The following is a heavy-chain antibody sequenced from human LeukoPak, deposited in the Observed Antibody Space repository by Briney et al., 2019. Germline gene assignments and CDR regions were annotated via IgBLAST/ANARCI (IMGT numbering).Heavy chain of an antibody. D-gene: IGHD3-3*01. CDR2: ISYDGSNK. Sequence: GGSLRLSCAASGFTFSSYAMHWVRQAPGKGLEWVAVISYDGSNKYYADSVKGRFTIPRDNSKNTLYLQMNSLRAEDTAVYYCATQEWLDYWGQGTLVTVSS. CDR3: ATQEWLDY. V-gene: IGHV3-30*04. J-gene: IGHJ4*02. CDR1: GFTFSSYA.